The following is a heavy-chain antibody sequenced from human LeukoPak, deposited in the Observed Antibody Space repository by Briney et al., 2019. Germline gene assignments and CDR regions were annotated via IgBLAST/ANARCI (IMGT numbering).Heavy chain of an antibody. CDR1: GFTFSDYD. Sequence: GGSLRLSCAASGFTFSDYDMHWVRQATGKGLEWVSAIGTAGDTYYTGSVKGRFTISRENAKNSLYLQMNSLRGGDTAVYYCARVAKERVGGVYYFDYWGQGTLVTVSS. J-gene: IGHJ4*02. CDR2: IGTAGDT. V-gene: IGHV3-13*01. CDR3: ARVAKERVGGVYYFDY. D-gene: IGHD1-1*01.